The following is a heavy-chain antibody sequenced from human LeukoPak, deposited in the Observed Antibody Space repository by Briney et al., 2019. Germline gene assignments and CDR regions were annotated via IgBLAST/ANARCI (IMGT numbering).Heavy chain of an antibody. CDR1: GFTFSSYA. CDR2: ISSSSSYI. CDR3: ARGGSSWYQGWFDA. Sequence: GGSLRLSCAPSGFTFSSYAMSWVRQAPGMGLEWVSSISSSSSYIYYADSVKGRFTISRDNAKNSLYLQMNSLRAEDTAVYYCARGGSSWYQGWFDAWGQGTLVTVSS. V-gene: IGHV3-21*01. J-gene: IGHJ5*02. D-gene: IGHD6-13*01.